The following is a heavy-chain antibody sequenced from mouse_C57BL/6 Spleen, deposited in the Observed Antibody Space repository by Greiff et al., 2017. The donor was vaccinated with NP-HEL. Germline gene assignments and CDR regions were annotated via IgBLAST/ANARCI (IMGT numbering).Heavy chain of an antibody. Sequence: QVQLQQSGAELVRPGTSVKVSCKASGYAFTNYLIEWVKQRPGQGLAWIGVINPGSGGTNYNEKFKGKATLTADKSSSTAYMQLSSLTSEDSAVYFCARCGTVVEGAMDYWGQGTSVTVSS. V-gene: IGHV1-54*01. CDR3: ARCGTVVEGAMDY. D-gene: IGHD1-1*01. CDR2: INPGSGGT. CDR1: GYAFTNYL. J-gene: IGHJ4*01.